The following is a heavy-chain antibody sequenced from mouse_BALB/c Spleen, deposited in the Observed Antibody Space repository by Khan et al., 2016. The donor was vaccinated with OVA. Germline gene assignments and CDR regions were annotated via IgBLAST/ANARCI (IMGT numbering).Heavy chain of an antibody. CDR3: ARSYFYGYYFDQ. J-gene: IGHJ2*01. V-gene: IGHV5-17*02. CDR2: ISGDSYTI. Sequence: EVELVESGGGLVQPGGSRKLSCVASGFTFSSFGMHWVRQAPEKGLEWVAYISGDSYTIYYTDTVKGRFTISRDNPKNTLFLQMTSLRPEDMAMYYCARSYFYGYYFDQWGQGTTLTVSS. D-gene: IGHD1-1*01. CDR1: GFTFSSFG.